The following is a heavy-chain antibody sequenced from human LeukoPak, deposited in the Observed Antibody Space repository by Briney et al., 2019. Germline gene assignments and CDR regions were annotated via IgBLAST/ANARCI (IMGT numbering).Heavy chain of an antibody. V-gene: IGHV1-8*01. J-gene: IGHJ4*02. CDR1: GYTSTSYD. Sequence: GASVKVSCKASGYTSTSYDINWVRQATGQGLEWMGWMNPNSSNTGYAQKFQGRVTMTRNTSISTAYMELSSLRSEDTAVYYCARAPPATVVPDYWGQGTLVTVSS. D-gene: IGHD4-23*01. CDR2: MNPNSSNT. CDR3: ARAPPATVVPDY.